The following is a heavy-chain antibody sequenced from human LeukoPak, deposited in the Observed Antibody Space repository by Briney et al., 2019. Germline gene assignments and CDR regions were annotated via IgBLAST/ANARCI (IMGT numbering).Heavy chain of an antibody. CDR2: FDVIDAKT. V-gene: IGHV1-24*01. CDR1: GSSLAELS. Sequence: ASVKVSCTVSGSSLAELSLYWVRQAPGKGLEWMGGFDVIDAKTFYAQKFQGRVTMTEDSSTDTAYMELSSLRSDDTAFYYCAAGRPYSLLDYWGQGTLLAVSS. D-gene: IGHD5-18*01. CDR3: AAGRPYSLLDY. J-gene: IGHJ4*02.